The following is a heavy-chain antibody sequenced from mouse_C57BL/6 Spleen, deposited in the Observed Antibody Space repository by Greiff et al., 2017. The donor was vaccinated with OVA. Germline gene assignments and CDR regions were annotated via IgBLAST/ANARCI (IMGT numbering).Heavy chain of an antibody. Sequence: VQLQQSGAELVKPGASVKISCKASGYAFSSYWMNWVKQRPGKGLEWIGQIYPGDGDTNYNGKFKGKATLTADKSSSTAYMQLSSLTSEDSAVYFCARDGEGYYFDYWGQGTTLTVSS. CDR1: GYAFSSYW. J-gene: IGHJ2*01. V-gene: IGHV1-80*01. CDR2: IYPGDGDT. CDR3: ARDGEGYYFDY.